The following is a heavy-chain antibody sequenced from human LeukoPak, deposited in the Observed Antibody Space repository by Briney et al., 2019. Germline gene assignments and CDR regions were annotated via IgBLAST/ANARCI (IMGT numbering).Heavy chain of an antibody. Sequence: SGGSLRLSCAASGFTFSSYWMSWVRQAPGKGLEWVANIKQDGSEKYYVDSVKGRFTISGDNAKNSLYLQMNSLRAEDTAVYYCARDLGVVIAHYYYYYMDVWGKGTTVTVSS. CDR2: IKQDGSEK. J-gene: IGHJ6*03. CDR3: ARDLGVVIAHYYYYYMDV. V-gene: IGHV3-7*01. CDR1: GFTFSSYW. D-gene: IGHD3-22*01.